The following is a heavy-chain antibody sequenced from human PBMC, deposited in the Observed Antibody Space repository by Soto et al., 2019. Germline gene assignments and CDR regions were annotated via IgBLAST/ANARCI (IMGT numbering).Heavy chain of an antibody. Sequence: GGSLRLSCAASGFTFSYYPLHWVRRAPGKGLEWVSSISGVRDYIRYADSVKGRFAISRDNAKTSLYLQMNSLTAEDTAVYYCTREGVHNYTEYYFDYWGQGTLVTVSS. CDR3: TREGVHNYTEYYFDY. D-gene: IGHD3-10*01. V-gene: IGHV3-21*06. J-gene: IGHJ4*01. CDR1: GFTFSYYP. CDR2: ISGVRDYI.